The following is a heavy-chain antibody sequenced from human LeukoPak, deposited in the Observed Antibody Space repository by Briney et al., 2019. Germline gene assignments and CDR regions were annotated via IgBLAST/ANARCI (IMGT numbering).Heavy chain of an antibody. D-gene: IGHD3-10*01. V-gene: IGHV3-7*01. Sequence: GGSLRLSCTVYGFTLSNSWTSWLRQAPGKGLEWVAHTNEGGSDKYYVDSVKDRLTISKDNVQSALYLQMNSLRADDTGVYYCAIWFGGLKHYWGQGTLVTISS. CDR3: AIWFGGLKHY. J-gene: IGHJ4*02. CDR1: GFTLSNSW. CDR2: TNEGGSDK.